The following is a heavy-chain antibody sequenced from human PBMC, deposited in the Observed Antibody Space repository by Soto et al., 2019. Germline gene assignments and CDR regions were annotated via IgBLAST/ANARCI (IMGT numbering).Heavy chain of an antibody. CDR3: AKGPIDSSGYDLYWHFDL. CDR1: GFTFSSYA. Sequence: QVQLVESGGGVVQPGRSLRLSCAASGFTFSSYAMYWVRQAPGKGLEWVAVISYDGSNKYYADSVKGRFTISRDNSKNTLYLQMNSLRAEDTAVYYCAKGPIDSSGYDLYWHFDLWGRGTLVTVSS. CDR2: ISYDGSNK. D-gene: IGHD3-22*01. V-gene: IGHV3-30-3*01. J-gene: IGHJ2*01.